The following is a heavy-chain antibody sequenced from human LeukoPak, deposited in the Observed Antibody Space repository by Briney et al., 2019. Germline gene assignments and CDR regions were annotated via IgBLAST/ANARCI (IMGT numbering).Heavy chain of an antibody. CDR2: ISSSSSYI. CDR3: ARDLSSSIDY. CDR1: GFTFSSYA. D-gene: IGHD6-6*01. V-gene: IGHV3-21*01. J-gene: IGHJ4*02. Sequence: GGSLRLSCAASGFTFSSYAVSWVRQAPGKGLEWVSSISSSSSYIYYADSVKGRFTISRDNAKNSLYLQMNSLRAEDTAVYYCARDLSSSIDYWGQGTLVTVSS.